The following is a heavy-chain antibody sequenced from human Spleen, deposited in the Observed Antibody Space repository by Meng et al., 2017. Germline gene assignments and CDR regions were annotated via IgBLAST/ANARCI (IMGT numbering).Heavy chain of an antibody. D-gene: IGHD6-19*01. CDR1: SGTIRSHY. CDR2: IFYSGRP. J-gene: IGHJ4*02. CDR3: ASGSGSGWYYFDN. V-gene: IGHV4-59*11. Sequence: QVQLQESGPGLVKPSETLSLICTVSSGTIRSHYWSWIRQPPGKGLEWIGYIFYSGRPNYSPSLKRRVTISIDTSKNQFSLRLSSVTPADTAMYYCASGSGSGWYYFDNWGQGTLVTVSS.